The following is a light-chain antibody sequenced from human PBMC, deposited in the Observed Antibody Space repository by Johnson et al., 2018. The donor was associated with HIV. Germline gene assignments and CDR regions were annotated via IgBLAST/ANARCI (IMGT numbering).Light chain of an antibody. CDR1: SSNIGNNY. V-gene: IGLV1-51*02. J-gene: IGLJ1*01. Sequence: QSVLTQPPSVSAAPGQKVTIPCSGSSSNIGNNYVSWYQHLPGTAPKLLIYENNKRPSGSPDRFSGSKSGTSATLDINGLQTGDEAEYYCGTGDSSLSVSSVFVTGTKVTVL. CDR2: ENN. CDR3: GTGDSSLSVSSV.